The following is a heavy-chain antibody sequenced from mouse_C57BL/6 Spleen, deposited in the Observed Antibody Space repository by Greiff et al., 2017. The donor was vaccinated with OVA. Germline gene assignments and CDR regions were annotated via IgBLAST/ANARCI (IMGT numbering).Heavy chain of an antibody. CDR1: GFTFSDYG. J-gene: IGHJ4*01. Sequence: EVQLEESGGGLVKPGGSLKLSCAASGFTFSDYGMHWVRQAPEKGLEWVAYISRGSSTIYYADKVKGRFTISRDKSKNTLFLQMTSLRSEDAAMYYCESPCDGNLYAMDYWGKGTSVTVSS. CDR3: ESPCDGNLYAMDY. CDR2: ISRGSSTI. V-gene: IGHV5-17*01.